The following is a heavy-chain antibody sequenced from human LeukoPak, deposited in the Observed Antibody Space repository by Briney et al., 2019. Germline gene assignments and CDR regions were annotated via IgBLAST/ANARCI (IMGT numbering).Heavy chain of an antibody. J-gene: IGHJ4*02. Sequence: GGSLRLSCAASGFTFSTSGMSWVRQAPGKGLEWISTISNSGAKTYYADSVKGRFTISRDNSKNTLYLQMNSLRAEDTALYYCAIWELYIAGGGYWGQGTLVTVSS. CDR2: ISNSGAKT. D-gene: IGHD3-16*01. CDR3: AIWELYIAGGGY. CDR1: GFTFSTSG. V-gene: IGHV3-23*01.